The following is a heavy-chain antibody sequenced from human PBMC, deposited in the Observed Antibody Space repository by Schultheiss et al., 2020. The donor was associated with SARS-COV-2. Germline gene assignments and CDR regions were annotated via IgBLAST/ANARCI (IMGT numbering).Heavy chain of an antibody. Sequence: GGSLRLSCAASGFTFSSYGMHWVRQAPGKGLEWVSAISGSGGSTYYADSVKGRFTISRDNSKNTLYLQMNSLRAEDTAVYYCARDPELYSSGNWFDPWGQGTLVTVSS. CDR2: ISGSGGST. CDR3: ARDPELYSSGNWFDP. CDR1: GFTFSSYG. J-gene: IGHJ5*02. D-gene: IGHD6-19*01. V-gene: IGHV3-23*01.